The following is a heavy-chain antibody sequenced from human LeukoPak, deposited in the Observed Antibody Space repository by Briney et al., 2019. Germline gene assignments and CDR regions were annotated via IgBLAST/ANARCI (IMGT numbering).Heavy chain of an antibody. CDR3: ARFTGYCSGTSCYPNAFDI. CDR1: GYSISSGTYY. J-gene: IGHJ3*02. Sequence: SETLPLTCTVSGYSISSGTYYWTWFRQPAGKGLEWLGRISTSGSTNYHPSLKSRLTISLDPSQNQFSLNLSSVTAADKAVFYCARFTGYCSGTSCYPNAFDIWGQGTMVTVSS. V-gene: IGHV4-61*02. D-gene: IGHD2-2*01. CDR2: ISTSGST.